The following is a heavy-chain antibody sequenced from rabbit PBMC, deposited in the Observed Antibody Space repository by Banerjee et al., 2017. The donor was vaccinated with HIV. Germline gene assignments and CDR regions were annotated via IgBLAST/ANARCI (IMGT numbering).Heavy chain of an antibody. J-gene: IGHJ4*01. V-gene: IGHV1S45*01. CDR1: GFSFSNKCV. Sequence: QEQLEESGGDLVKPEGSLTLTCTASGFSFSNKCVMCWVRQAPGKGLEWIACINTSSGNTVYATWAKGRFTISRTSSTTVTLQMTSLTAADTATYFCARDLAAVIGWNFGLWGQGTLVTVS. D-gene: IGHD1-1*01. CDR3: ARDLAAVIGWNFGL. CDR2: INTSSGNT.